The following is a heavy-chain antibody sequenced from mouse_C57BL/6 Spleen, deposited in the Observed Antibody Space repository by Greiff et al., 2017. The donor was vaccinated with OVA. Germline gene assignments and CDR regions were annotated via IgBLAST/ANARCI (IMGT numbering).Heavy chain of an antibody. V-gene: IGHV1-50*01. D-gene: IGHD1-1*01. J-gene: IGHJ4*01. CDR2: IDPSDSYT. CDR3: ARSYYGSSSGYMDY. Sequence: QVQLQQSGAELVKPGASVKLSCKASGYTFTSYWMQWVKQRPGQGLEWIGEIDPSDSYTNYNQKFKGKATLTVDTSSSTAYMQLSSLTSEDSAVYYCARSYYGSSSGYMDYWGQGTSVTVSS. CDR1: GYTFTSYW.